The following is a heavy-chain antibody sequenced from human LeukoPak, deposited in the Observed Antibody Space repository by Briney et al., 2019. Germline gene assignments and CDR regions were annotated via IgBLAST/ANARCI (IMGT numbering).Heavy chain of an antibody. J-gene: IGHJ4*02. CDR1: GFNFSNYA. CDR2: VNSNDRP. Sequence: GGSLRLSCAASGFNFSNYAMTWVRQAPGKGLEWVSTVNSNDRPYYADSVKGRFTISRDNSKNTLCLQMNTLRVEDTALYYCAKARAAVVEAAINYWGQGILVTVSP. V-gene: IGHV3-23*01. CDR3: AKARAAVVEAAINY. D-gene: IGHD2-15*01.